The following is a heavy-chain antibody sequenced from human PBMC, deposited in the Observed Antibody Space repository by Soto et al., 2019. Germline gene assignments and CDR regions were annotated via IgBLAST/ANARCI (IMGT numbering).Heavy chain of an antibody. CDR3: ARLHVLMTYGGAVLDS. CDR1: GGNFNTYG. D-gene: IGHD3-16*01. CDR2: IIPLLGTP. J-gene: IGHJ4*02. Sequence: QVQLVQSGAETMKSGSSVKVSCKVSGGNFNTYGIGWGRQAQGQGLEWMGEIIPLLGTPNYAQRFQDRLTISADESTTTAYMELSSLRSEDSAVYFCARLHVLMTYGGAVLDSWCQGTQVTVSS. V-gene: IGHV1-69*01.